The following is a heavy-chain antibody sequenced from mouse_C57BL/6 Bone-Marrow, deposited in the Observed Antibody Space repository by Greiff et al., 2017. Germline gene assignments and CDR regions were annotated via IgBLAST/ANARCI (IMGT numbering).Heavy chain of an antibody. J-gene: IGHJ2*01. Sequence: VQLQQSGPELAKPGASVKIPCKASGYTFTDYNMDWVKQSHGQSLEWIGDINPNNGGTIYNQKFKGKATLTADKSSSTAYMELRSLTSEDTAVXFCARGITTREDDCDYWGQGATLTVSS. D-gene: IGHD2-4*01. CDR3: ARGITTREDDCDY. CDR2: INPNNGGT. V-gene: IGHV1-18*01. CDR1: GYTFTDYN.